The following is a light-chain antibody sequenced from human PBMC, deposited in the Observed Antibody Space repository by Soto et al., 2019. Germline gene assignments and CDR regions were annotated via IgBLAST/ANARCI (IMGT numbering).Light chain of an antibody. J-gene: IGKJ1*01. CDR1: QSISGW. V-gene: IGKV1-5*03. Sequence: DIQMTQSPSTLSASVGDGVTITSRASQSISGWLAWYQQKPGKAPKLLIYKASNLQIGVPSRFSGGGSGTEFSLTISSLQPDDFATYYCQQYNIYSPWTFGQGTKVDI. CDR3: QQYNIYSPWT. CDR2: KAS.